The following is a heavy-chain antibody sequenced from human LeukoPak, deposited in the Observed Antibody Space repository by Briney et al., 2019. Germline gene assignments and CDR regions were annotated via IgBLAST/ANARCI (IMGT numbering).Heavy chain of an antibody. J-gene: IGHJ4*02. Sequence: SGPTLVKPTQTLTLTCSFAGFSLSTSGVAVGWIRQPPGKPLDWLAIIYWDGDKRYSPSLKNRLTITKDTSKNQVVLTMTDMDPLDTATYFCTRSLRSPDCGNSGCYYFDSWGQGTLVTVSS. CDR2: IYWDGDK. D-gene: IGHD1-26*01. V-gene: IGHV2-5*02. CDR3: TRSLRSPDCGNSGCYYFDS. CDR1: GFSLSTSGVA.